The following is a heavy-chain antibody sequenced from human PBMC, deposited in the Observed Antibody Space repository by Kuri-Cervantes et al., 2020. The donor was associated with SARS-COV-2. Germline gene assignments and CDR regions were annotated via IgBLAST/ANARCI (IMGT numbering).Heavy chain of an antibody. J-gene: IGHJ4*02. D-gene: IGHD3-22*01. CDR2: IYYSGST. CDR3: ARGRNYYDSSGYFYYFDY. Sequence: GSLRLSCTVSGGSISSYYWSWIRQPPGKGLEWIGYIYYSGSTNYNPSLKSRVTISVDTSKNQFSLKPSSVTAADTAVYYCARGRNYYDSSGYFYYFDYWGQGTLVTVSS. CDR1: GGSISSYY. V-gene: IGHV4-59*12.